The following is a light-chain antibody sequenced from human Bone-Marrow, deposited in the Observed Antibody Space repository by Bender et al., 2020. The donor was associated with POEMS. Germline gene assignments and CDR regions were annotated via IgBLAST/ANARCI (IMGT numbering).Light chain of an antibody. V-gene: IGLV3-1*01. Sequence: SYEVTQPPSVSVSPGQTASITCSGDDLGDKYVAWYQPKPGRPPVLVIYQDTKRPSGIPERFSGSNSGNTATLTISGTQAMDEADYYCQAWDTYSVIFGGGTKLTVL. CDR1: DLGDKY. CDR3: QAWDTYSVI. J-gene: IGLJ2*01. CDR2: QDT.